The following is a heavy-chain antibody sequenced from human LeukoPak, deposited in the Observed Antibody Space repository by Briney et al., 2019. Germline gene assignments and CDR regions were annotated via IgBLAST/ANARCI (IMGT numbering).Heavy chain of an antibody. Sequence: AGGSLRLSCVASGFTFSSYAMSWVRQAPGKGLEWVSAISGSGGSTYYADSVKGRFTISRDNSKNTLYLQTNSLRAEDTAVYYCAKAPGGYYYGSGSLDYWGQGTLVTVSS. V-gene: IGHV3-23*01. J-gene: IGHJ4*02. CDR2: ISGSGGST. D-gene: IGHD3-10*01. CDR3: AKAPGGYYYGSGSLDY. CDR1: GFTFSSYA.